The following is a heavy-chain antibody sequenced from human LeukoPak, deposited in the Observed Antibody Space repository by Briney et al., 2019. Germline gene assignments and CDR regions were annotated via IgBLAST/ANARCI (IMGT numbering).Heavy chain of an antibody. CDR2: IYYSGST. D-gene: IGHD2-15*01. CDR1: GGSFSGYY. CDR3: ARVVVVAAPVAEYFQH. Sequence: PSETLSLTCAVYGGSFSGYYWSWIRQPPGKGLEWIGYIYYSGSTYYNPSLKSRVTISVDTSKNQFSLKLSSVTAADTAVYYCARVVVVAAPVAEYFQHWGQGTLVTVSS. V-gene: IGHV4-34*09. J-gene: IGHJ1*01.